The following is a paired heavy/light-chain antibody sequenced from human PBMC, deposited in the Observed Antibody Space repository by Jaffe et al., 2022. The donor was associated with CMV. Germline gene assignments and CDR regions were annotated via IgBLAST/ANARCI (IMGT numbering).Heavy chain of an antibody. J-gene: IGHJ5*02. Sequence: QLQLQESGPGLVKPSETLPLTCTVSGGSISTTNHYWGWIRQPPGKGLEWIGSIYYTGSTYYNPSLKSRATISVDTSKNQFSLKLSSVTAADTAVYYCARRETTVTGWVWFDPWGQGTLVTVSS. CDR2: IYYTGST. CDR3: ARRETTVTGWVWFDP. D-gene: IGHD4-17*01. CDR1: GGSISTTNHY. V-gene: IGHV4-39*01.
Light chain of an antibody. CDR2: KAS. Sequence: DIQMTQSPSTLSASVGDRVTITCRASQSISNLLAWYQQKPGKAPKLLIYKASSLESGVPSRFSGSGSGTEFTLTISSLQPDDFATYYCQQYHDYCTFGQGTKLEIK. V-gene: IGKV1-5*03. J-gene: IGKJ2*02. CDR3: QQYHDYCT. CDR1: QSISNL.